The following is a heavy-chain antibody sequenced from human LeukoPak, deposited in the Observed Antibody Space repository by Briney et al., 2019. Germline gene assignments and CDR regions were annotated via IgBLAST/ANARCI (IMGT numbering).Heavy chain of an antibody. CDR3: ARIRDGYNDAYDI. CDR1: GYTFTNSY. J-gene: IGHJ3*02. CDR2: INPDGGNT. D-gene: IGHD5-24*01. Sequence: ASVKVSCKASGYTFTNSYIHWVRQAPGQVLEWMGLINPDGGNTNYAQNFQDRVTLTRDTSTSTVYMELSSRRSEDTAIYYCARIRDGYNDAYDIWGQGTVVTVPS. V-gene: IGHV1-46*01.